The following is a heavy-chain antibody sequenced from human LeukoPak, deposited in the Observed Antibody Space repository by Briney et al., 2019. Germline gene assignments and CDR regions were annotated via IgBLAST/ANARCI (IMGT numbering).Heavy chain of an antibody. CDR2: IYSGGST. CDR1: GFTVSSNY. D-gene: IGHD5-18*01. CDR3: ARVGYSYGYHYYYYMDV. J-gene: IGHJ6*03. Sequence: GGSNRLSCAASGFTVSSNYMSWVRQAPGKGLEWVSVIYSGGSTYYADSVKGRFTISRDNSKNTLYLQMNSLRAEDTAVYYCARVGYSYGYHYYYYMDVWGKGTTVTVSS. V-gene: IGHV3-66*01.